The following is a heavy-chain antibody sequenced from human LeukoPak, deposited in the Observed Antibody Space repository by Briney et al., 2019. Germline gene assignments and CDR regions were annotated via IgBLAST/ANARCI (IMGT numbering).Heavy chain of an antibody. V-gene: IGHV3-23*01. CDR1: GFTFSNYA. J-gene: IGHJ4*02. Sequence: GGSLRLSCAASGFTFSNYAMSWVRQAPGKGLEWVSSINGRGGSTYYADSVKGRFTISRDNSKNTLYLHINSLRPEDTAVYYCVKDNPLDYWGQGTLVIVSS. CDR3: VKDNPLDY. CDR2: INGRGGST.